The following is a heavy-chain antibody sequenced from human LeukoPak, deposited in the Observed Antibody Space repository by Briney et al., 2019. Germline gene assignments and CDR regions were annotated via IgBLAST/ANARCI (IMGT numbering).Heavy chain of an antibody. V-gene: IGHV3-23*01. J-gene: IGHJ3*01. Sequence: GGSLGLSSAASGFTFSSKAMSWVGQAPGKELEWVSAISGSGGSTYYADSVKGRFTISRDNSKNTLYLQMNSLRAEDTAVYYCASTDLGYSSGWFWGQGTMVTVSS. D-gene: IGHD6-19*01. CDR3: ASTDLGYSSGWF. CDR1: GFTFSSKA. CDR2: ISGSGGST.